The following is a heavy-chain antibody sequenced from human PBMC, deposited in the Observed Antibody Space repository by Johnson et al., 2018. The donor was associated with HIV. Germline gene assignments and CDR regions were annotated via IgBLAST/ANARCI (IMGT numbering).Heavy chain of an antibody. CDR2: ISSSGTTI. V-gene: IGHV3-48*04. D-gene: IGHD3-16*01. CDR1: GFTFSSYG. J-gene: IGHJ3*02. CDR3: ARDPLENDYIWGQGAFDI. Sequence: VQLVESGGGVVQPGRSLRLSCAASGFTFSSYGMHWVRQAPGRGLEWVSFISSSGTTIYHAESVKGRFTISRDNAKNSLYLQMNSLRVEDTAVYYCARDPLENDYIWGQGAFDIWGQGTMVTVSS.